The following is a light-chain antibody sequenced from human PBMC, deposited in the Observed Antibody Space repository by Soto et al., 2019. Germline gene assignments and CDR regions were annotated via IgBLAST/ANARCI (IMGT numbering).Light chain of an antibody. V-gene: IGKV3-15*01. J-gene: IGKJ1*01. Sequence: EIVMTQSPATLSVSPGERASLSCRASQSVNSNLAWFQRKPGQTPRLLIYGASTRATGISARFSGSGSGTEFTRTVSSLQSEDFAVYYCQQYNNWPPNPWTFGQGTKVEIK. CDR2: GAS. CDR3: QQYNNWPPNPWT. CDR1: QSVNSN.